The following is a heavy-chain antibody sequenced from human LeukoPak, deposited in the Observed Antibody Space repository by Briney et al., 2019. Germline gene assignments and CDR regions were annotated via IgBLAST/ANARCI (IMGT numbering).Heavy chain of an antibody. CDR1: GFTFSDYY. CDR3: ARAVDTAMVHLDYYGMDV. CDR2: ISSSGSTI. D-gene: IGHD5-18*01. Sequence: PGGSLRLSCAASGFTFSDYYMSWIRQAPGKGLEWVSYISSSGSTIYYADSVKGRFTISRDNAKNSLYLQMNSLRAEDTAVYYCARAVDTAMVHLDYYGMDVWGQGTTVTVSS. J-gene: IGHJ6*02. V-gene: IGHV3-11*04.